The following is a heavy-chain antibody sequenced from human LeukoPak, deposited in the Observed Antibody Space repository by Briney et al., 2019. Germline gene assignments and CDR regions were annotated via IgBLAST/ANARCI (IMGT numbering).Heavy chain of an antibody. CDR3: AKMVRAIDY. CDR2: VYYSGST. Sequence: SETLSLTCTVSGDFITAHYWSWIRQPPGKGLEWIGYVYYSGSTEYNPSLRSRVTISLDMSKHQFSLTLTSVTAADTAVYYCAKMVRAIDYWGQGTLVTVSS. J-gene: IGHJ4*02. D-gene: IGHD3-10*01. CDR1: GDFITAHY. V-gene: IGHV4-59*11.